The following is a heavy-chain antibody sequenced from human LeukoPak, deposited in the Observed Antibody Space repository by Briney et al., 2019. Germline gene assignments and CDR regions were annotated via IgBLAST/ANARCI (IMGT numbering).Heavy chain of an antibody. D-gene: IGHD3-22*01. V-gene: IGHV7-4-1*02. CDR1: GYTFTSYA. CDR2: INTNTGKP. CDR3: ASESFGDYDRLEEGRARYNWFDP. J-gene: IGHJ5*02. Sequence: GASVKVSCKASGYTFTSYAMNWVRQAPGQGLEWMGWINTNTGKPTYAQGFTGRFVFSLDTSVSTAYLQISSVKAEDTAVYYCASESFGDYDRLEEGRARYNWFDPWGQGTLVTVSS.